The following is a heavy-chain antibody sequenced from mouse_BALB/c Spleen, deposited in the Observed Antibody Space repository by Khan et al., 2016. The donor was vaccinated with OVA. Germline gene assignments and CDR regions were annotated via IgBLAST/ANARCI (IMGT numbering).Heavy chain of an antibody. Sequence: EVQLQESGPGLVKPSQSLSLTCSVTGYSITSGYYWNWIRQFPGNKLEWMDYIRYDGSNNYNPTLKNRISITRDTSKNQSFLKLNSVTTEDTATYCGARDYYGTSWYFCVWGPGTTVPVSS. CDR3: ARDYYGTSWYFCV. CDR2: IRYDGSN. J-gene: IGHJ1*01. CDR1: GYSITSGYY. D-gene: IGHD1-1*01. V-gene: IGHV3-6*01.